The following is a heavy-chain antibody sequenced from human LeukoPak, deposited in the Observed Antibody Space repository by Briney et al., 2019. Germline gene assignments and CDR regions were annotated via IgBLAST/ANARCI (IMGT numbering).Heavy chain of an antibody. Sequence: SETLSLTCAVYGGSFSGYYWSWIRQPPGKGLEWIGEINHSGSANYNSSLKSRVSISEDTSKNQFSLKLTSVTAADTAVYYCARLALSYYESSGFACWGPGTLVTVSS. D-gene: IGHD3-22*01. J-gene: IGHJ4*02. CDR3: ARLALSYYESSGFAC. V-gene: IGHV4-34*01. CDR1: GGSFSGYY. CDR2: INHSGSA.